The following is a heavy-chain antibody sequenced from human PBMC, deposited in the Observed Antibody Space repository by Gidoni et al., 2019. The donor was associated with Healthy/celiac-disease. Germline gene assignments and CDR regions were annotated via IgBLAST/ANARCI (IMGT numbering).Heavy chain of an antibody. CDR1: GGSFRGYY. Sequence: QVQLQQWGAGLLKPSETLSLTCAVYGGSFRGYYWSWIRQPPGQGLEWIGEINHSGSTNYNPSLKSRVTISVDTSKNQFSLKLSSVTAADTAVYYCARQPAYSSSWPPFDYWGQGTLVTVSS. CDR2: INHSGST. D-gene: IGHD6-13*01. V-gene: IGHV4-34*01. J-gene: IGHJ4*02. CDR3: ARQPAYSSSWPPFDY.